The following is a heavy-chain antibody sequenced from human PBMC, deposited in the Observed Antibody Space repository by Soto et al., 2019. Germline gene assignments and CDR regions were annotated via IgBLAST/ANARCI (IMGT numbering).Heavy chain of an antibody. CDR3: ARDPVAGYAVFDS. D-gene: IGHD2-15*01. J-gene: IGHJ5*02. CDR1: GGSISSYY. CDR2: IYYSGST. V-gene: IGHV4-59*01. Sequence: SETLSLTCTVSGGSISSYYWSWIRQPPGKGLEWIGYIYYSGSTNYNPSLKSRVTISVDTSKNQFSLKLTSVTAADTAVYWWARDPVAGYAVFDSWGQGALVT.